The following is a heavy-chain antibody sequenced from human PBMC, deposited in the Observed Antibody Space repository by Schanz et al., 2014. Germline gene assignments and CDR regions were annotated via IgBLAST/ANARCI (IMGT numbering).Heavy chain of an antibody. V-gene: IGHV3-11*03. J-gene: IGHJ4*02. CDR2: ISGSSIHK. D-gene: IGHD6-6*01. CDR3: VPMSIAAH. Sequence: VQLLESGGALVQPGGSLRLSCSASGFTFSDYYMAWIRQAPGKGLEWVSHISGSSIHKNYADSVKGRFSISRDNAKNSLYLQMNSLRAEDTAVYYCVPMSIAAHWGQGTLVTVSS. CDR1: GFTFSDYY.